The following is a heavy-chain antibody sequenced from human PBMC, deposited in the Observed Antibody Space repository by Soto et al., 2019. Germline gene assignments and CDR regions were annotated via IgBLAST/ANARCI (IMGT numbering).Heavy chain of an antibody. CDR3: ARGVIFIAVAAD. D-gene: IGHD6-19*01. Sequence: SETLSLTCAVYGGSFSGYYWSWIRQPPGKGLEWIGEINHSGSTNYNPSLKSRVTISVDTSKNQFSLKLSSVTAADTAVYYCARGVIFIAVAADWGQGTLVTVSS. CDR1: GGSFSGYY. V-gene: IGHV4-34*01. CDR2: INHSGST. J-gene: IGHJ4*02.